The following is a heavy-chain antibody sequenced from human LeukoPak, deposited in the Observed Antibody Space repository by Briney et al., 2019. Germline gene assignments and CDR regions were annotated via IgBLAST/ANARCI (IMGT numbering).Heavy chain of an antibody. CDR1: GFTVSSNY. D-gene: IGHD5-12*01. Sequence: GGSLRLSCAASGFTVSSNYMSWVRQAPGKGLEWVSVIYSGGSTYYADSVKGRFTISRDNSKNTLYLQMNSLRAEDTAVYYCARDPHWEYSGYDYWGQGTLVTVSS. CDR2: IYSGGST. J-gene: IGHJ4*02. V-gene: IGHV3-53*01. CDR3: ARDPHWEYSGYDY.